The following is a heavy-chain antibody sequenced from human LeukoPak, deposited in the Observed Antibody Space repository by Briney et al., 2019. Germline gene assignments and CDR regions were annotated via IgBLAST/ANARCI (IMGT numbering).Heavy chain of an antibody. CDR2: IYTSGST. CDR1: GGSISSYY. J-gene: IGHJ5*02. CDR3: ARDTRGLYGSGSRWFDP. D-gene: IGHD3-10*01. Sequence: SETLTLTCTVSGGSISSYYWSWIRQPPGKGLEWIGRIYTSGSTNYNPSLKSRVTMSVDTSKNQFSLKLSSVTAADTAVYYCARDTRGLYGSGSRWFDPWGQGTLVTVSS. V-gene: IGHV4-4*07.